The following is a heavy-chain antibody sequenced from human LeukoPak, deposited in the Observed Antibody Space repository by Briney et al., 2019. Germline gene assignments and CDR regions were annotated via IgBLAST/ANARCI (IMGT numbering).Heavy chain of an antibody. D-gene: IGHD6-19*01. CDR2: IHYSGRT. V-gene: IGHV4-59*08. CDR3: ASQTYSGWYYFDY. Sequence: SETLSLTCTVSGASISSYYWSWIRQPPGKGLEWITYIHYSGRTHYNPSLKSRVTISVDTSKNQFSLKLSSVTAADTAVYYCASQTYSGWYYFDYWGQGTLVTVSS. CDR1: GASISSYY. J-gene: IGHJ4*02.